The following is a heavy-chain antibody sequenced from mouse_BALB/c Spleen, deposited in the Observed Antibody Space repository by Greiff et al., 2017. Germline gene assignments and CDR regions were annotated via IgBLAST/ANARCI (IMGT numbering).Heavy chain of an antibody. CDR3: ARSGGYDQDYFDY. Sequence: VQLQESGPELVRPGVSVTISCTGSGYTFTDYAMHWVKQRNAKSLEWMGVIRTYYGDASYNQKFKGKATMTVDKSTNTVYMELARLTTEDTAIYYCARSGGYDQDYFDYWGQGTTRTVSS. V-gene: IGHV1-67*01. J-gene: IGHJ2*01. CDR1: GYTFTDYA. CDR2: IRTYYGDA. D-gene: IGHD2-3*01.